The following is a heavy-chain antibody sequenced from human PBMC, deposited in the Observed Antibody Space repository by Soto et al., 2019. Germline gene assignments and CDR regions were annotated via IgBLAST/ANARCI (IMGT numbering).Heavy chain of an antibody. V-gene: IGHV1-2*04. CDR3: ARTLPLYSRSSTVAFDI. J-gene: IGHJ3*02. D-gene: IGHD6-6*01. CDR2: INPNSGGT. Sequence: ASVKVSCKASGYTFTGYYMHWVRQAPGQGLEWMGWINPNSGGTNYAQKFQGWVTMTRDTSISTAYMELSRLRSDDTAVYYCARTLPLYSRSSTVAFDIWGQGTMATVSS. CDR1: GYTFTGYY.